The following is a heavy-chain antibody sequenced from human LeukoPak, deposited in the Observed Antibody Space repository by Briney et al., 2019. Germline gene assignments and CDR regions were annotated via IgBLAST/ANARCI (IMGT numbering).Heavy chain of an antibody. D-gene: IGHD3-10*01. CDR3: AKDSRGANFFGDFDY. CDR2: ISNDGSKT. V-gene: IGHV3-33*06. CDR1: GFTFSLYG. J-gene: IGHJ4*02. Sequence: GRSLRLSCAASGFTFSLYGMHWVRQAPGKGLEWVALISNDGSKTYYADSVKGRFTISRDNSKNAVYLQVSSLRADDTAVYYCAKDSRGANFFGDFDYWGQGTLVTVPS.